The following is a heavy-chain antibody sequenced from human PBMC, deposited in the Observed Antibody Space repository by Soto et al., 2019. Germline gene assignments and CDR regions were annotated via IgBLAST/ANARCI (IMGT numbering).Heavy chain of an antibody. CDR3: ARGRSPRQYFDWLLGY. CDR2: ISAYNGNT. D-gene: IGHD3-9*01. J-gene: IGHJ4*02. Sequence: ASVKVSCKASGYTFTSYGISWGRQAPGQGLEWMGWISAYNGNTNYAQKLQGRVTMTTDTSTSTAYMELRSLRSDDTAVYYCARGRSPRQYFDWLLGYWGQGTLVTVSS. CDR1: GYTFTSYG. V-gene: IGHV1-18*01.